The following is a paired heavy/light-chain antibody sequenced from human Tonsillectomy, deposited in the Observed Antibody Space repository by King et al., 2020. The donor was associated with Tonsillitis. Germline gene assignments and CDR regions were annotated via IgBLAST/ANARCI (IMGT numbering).Heavy chain of an antibody. Sequence: QVQLVQSGAEVKKPGASVKVSCKVSGYTLTELSMHWVRQAPGKGLEWMGGFDPEDGETIYAQNFQGRVTMTVDTSTDTAYMELSSLRSEDTAFYYCATVARYEDDIKTTPPDTVYYGLDVWGQGTTVTVSS. V-gene: IGHV1-24*01. D-gene: IGHD3-10*01. J-gene: IGHJ6*02. CDR1: GYTLTELS. CDR3: ATVARYEDDIKTTPPDTVYYGLDV. CDR2: FDPEDGET.
Light chain of an antibody. CDR2: QDT. J-gene: IGLJ2*01. CDR3: QAWDSSTHVV. Sequence: SYELTQPPSVSVSPGQTASITCSGDKLGDKYASWYQQKPGQSPVLVIYQDTKRPSGIPERFSGSNSGNTATLTISGTQAMDEADYYCQAWDSSTHVVFGGGTKLTVL. CDR1: KLGDKY. V-gene: IGLV3-1*01.